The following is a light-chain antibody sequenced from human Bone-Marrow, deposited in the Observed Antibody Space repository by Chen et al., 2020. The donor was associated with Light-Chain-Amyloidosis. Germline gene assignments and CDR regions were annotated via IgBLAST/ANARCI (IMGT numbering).Light chain of an antibody. CDR1: DLPTKY. CDR3: QSADSSGTYEVI. CDR2: RDT. Sequence: SYELTQPPSVSVSPGQTARITCSGDDLPTKYAYWYQQNSGQAPVLVLHRDTERPSGISELFSGSSSGTTATLTISGVQAEDEADYHCQSADSSGTYEVIFGGGTKLTVL. J-gene: IGLJ2*01. V-gene: IGLV3-25*03.